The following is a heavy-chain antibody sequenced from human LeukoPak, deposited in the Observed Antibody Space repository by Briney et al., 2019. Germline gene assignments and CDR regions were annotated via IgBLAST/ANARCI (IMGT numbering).Heavy chain of an antibody. V-gene: IGHV1-2*02. CDR3: AREGGGYNYYYYYYMDV. J-gene: IGHJ6*03. CDR2: INPNSGGT. Sequence: GASVKVSCKASGYTFTGYYMHWVRQAPGQGLEWMGWINPNSGGTNYAQKFQGRVTMTRDTSISTAYMELSRLRSDDTAVYYCAREGGGYNYYYYYYMDVWGKGTTVTISS. CDR1: GYTFTGYY. D-gene: IGHD5-12*01.